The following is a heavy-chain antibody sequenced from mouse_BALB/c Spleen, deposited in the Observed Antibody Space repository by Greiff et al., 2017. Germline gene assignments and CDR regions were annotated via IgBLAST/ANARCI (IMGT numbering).Heavy chain of an antibody. CDR3: ASYGNYYAMDY. J-gene: IGHJ4*01. CDR2: ISNGGGST. D-gene: IGHD2-1*01. Sequence: EVMLVESGGGLVQPGGSLKLSCAASGFTFSSYTMSWVRQTPEKRLEWVAYISNGGGSTYYPDTVKGRFTISRDNAKNTLYLQMSSLKSEDTAMYYCASYGNYYAMDYWGQGTSVTVSS. V-gene: IGHV5-12-2*01. CDR1: GFTFSSYT.